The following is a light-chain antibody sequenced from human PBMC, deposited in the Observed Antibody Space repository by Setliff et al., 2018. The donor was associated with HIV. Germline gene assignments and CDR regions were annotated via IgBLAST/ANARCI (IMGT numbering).Light chain of an antibody. V-gene: IGLV2-14*01. CDR3: SSYTSSNTDV. Sequence: QSALTQPASVSGSPGQSITISCTGTSSDVGTYNAVYWYQQHPGKAPKVMIYDVSTRPSGVSNRFSGSKSGNTASLTISGLQTEDEADYYCSSYTSSNTDVFGTGTKVTVL. CDR1: SSDVGTYNA. CDR2: DVS. J-gene: IGLJ1*01.